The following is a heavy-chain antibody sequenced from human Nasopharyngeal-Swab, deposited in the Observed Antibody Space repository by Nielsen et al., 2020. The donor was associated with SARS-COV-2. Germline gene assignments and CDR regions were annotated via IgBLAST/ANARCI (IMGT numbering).Heavy chain of an antibody. CDR3: ARSLDSSGWYDAFDI. D-gene: IGHD6-19*01. Sequence: GGSLRLSCAASGFTFSSYSMNWVRQAPGKGLEWVSSISSSSSYIYYADSVKGRFTISRDNAKNSLYLQMNSLRAEDTAVYYCARSLDSSGWYDAFDIWGQGTMVTVSS. J-gene: IGHJ3*02. CDR2: ISSSSSYI. V-gene: IGHV3-21*01. CDR1: GFTFSSYS.